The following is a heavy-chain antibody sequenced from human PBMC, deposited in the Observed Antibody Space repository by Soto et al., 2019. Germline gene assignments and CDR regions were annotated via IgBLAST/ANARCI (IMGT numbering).Heavy chain of an antibody. CDR1: GFTFSDHY. CDR3: ARVKECSSSSCYARDAFDI. Sequence: GGSLRLSCAASGFTFSDHYMSWIRQAPRKGLEWVSYISSGASAIYYADSVKGRFTISRDKAKNSLYLQMNSLRAEDTAVYYCARVKECSSSSCYARDAFDIWGQGTMVTVSS. D-gene: IGHD2-2*01. V-gene: IGHV3-11*01. CDR2: ISSGASAI. J-gene: IGHJ3*02.